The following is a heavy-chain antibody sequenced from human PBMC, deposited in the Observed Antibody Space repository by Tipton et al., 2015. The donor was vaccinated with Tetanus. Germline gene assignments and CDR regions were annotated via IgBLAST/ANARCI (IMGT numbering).Heavy chain of an antibody. CDR3: ARATSTGPAYNWFDP. V-gene: IGHV4-61*05. J-gene: IGHJ5*02. D-gene: IGHD2-8*02. Sequence: TLSLTCTVSGGSISNSNFYWSWIRQPPGKGLEWIGYIYYTGSTNYNPSLKSGVTISIDRSKNQLSLKLTSVTAADTAVYYCARATSTGPAYNWFDPWGQGTLVTVSS. CDR2: IYYTGST. CDR1: GGSISNSNFY.